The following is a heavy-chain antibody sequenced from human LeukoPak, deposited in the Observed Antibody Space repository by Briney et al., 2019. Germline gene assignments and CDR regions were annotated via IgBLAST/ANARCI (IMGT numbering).Heavy chain of an antibody. D-gene: IGHD1-26*01. J-gene: IGHJ4*02. V-gene: IGHV3-53*05. CDR1: GFTVSRNY. CDR2: IDTDGST. CDR3: AKDLRSSADSKMGAADY. Sequence: GSLRLSCAASGFTVSRNYMSWVRQTPGKELEWVSVIDTDGSTYYADSVKGRFTISRDSSKNTLYLQMNSLRAEDTAVYYCAKDLRSSADSKMGAADYWGQGTLVTVSS.